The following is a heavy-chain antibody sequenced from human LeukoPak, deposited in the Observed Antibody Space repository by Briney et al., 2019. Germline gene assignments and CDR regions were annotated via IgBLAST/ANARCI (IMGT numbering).Heavy chain of an antibody. D-gene: IGHD2-15*01. CDR2: INAYNGNT. Sequence: ASVKVSCKASGYTFTSYDISWVRQAPGQGLEWMGWINAYNGNTNYAQKLQGRVTMTTDTSTGTLYMELRSLRSDDTAMYYCAREGSSYCSGRSCYGDAFDVWGQGTMVTVS. J-gene: IGHJ3*01. CDR3: AREGSSYCSGRSCYGDAFDV. V-gene: IGHV1-18*01. CDR1: GYTFTSYD.